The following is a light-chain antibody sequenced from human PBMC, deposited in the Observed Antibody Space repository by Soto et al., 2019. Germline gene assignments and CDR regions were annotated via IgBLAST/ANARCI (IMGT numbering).Light chain of an antibody. CDR1: QTTNTW. V-gene: IGKV1-5*01. Sequence: SQTTNTWLAWYQQKPGTAPKLLIYDASSLEGGVPSRFSASGSGTEFTLTISSLQPDDLATYYCQQYISYPYTFGQGTKVDIK. CDR2: DAS. CDR3: QQYISYPYT. J-gene: IGKJ2*01.